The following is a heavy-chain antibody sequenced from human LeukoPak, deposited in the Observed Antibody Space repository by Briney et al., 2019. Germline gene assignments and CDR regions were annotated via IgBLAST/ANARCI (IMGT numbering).Heavy chain of an antibody. J-gene: IGHJ6*04. CDR3: AKGLSPRYCSSTSCYSDYYYGMDV. V-gene: IGHV3-30*18. CDR1: GFTFSSYG. Sequence: PGGSLRLSCAASGFTFSSYGMHWVRQAPGKGLEWVAVISYDGSNKYYADSVKGRFTISRDNSKNTLYLQMNSLRAEDTAVYYCAKGLSPRYCSSTSCYSDYYYGMDVWGKGTTDTVSS. CDR2: ISYDGSNK. D-gene: IGHD2-2*01.